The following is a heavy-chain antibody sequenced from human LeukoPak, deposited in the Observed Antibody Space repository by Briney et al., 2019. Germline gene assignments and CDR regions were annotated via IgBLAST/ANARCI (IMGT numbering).Heavy chain of an antibody. Sequence: AASVKVSCNVSGYTVTELSMLWVRHAPGKGLEWMGGFDPEDDERIYAKKFQGRVTMTEDTSTDTAYMELSSLRSEDTAVYYCARAYDFWRGREAFDIWGQGTMVTVSS. CDR3: ARAYDFWRGREAFDI. V-gene: IGHV1-24*01. D-gene: IGHD3-3*01. CDR1: GYTVTELS. J-gene: IGHJ3*02. CDR2: FDPEDDER.